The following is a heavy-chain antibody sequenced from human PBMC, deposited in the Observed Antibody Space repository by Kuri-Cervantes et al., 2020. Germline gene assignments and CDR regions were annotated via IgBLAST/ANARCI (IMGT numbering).Heavy chain of an antibody. J-gene: IGHJ6*02. CDR2: ISYDGSNK. D-gene: IGHD3-3*01. Sequence: GGSLRLSCAASGFTFSSYAMHWVRQAPGKGLEWVAVISYDGSNKYYADSVKGRFTISRDNSKNTLYLQMNSLRAEDTAVYYCVRDLRFSYYGMDVWGQGTTVTVSS. CDR3: VRDLRFSYYGMDV. V-gene: IGHV3-30-3*01. CDR1: GFTFSSYA.